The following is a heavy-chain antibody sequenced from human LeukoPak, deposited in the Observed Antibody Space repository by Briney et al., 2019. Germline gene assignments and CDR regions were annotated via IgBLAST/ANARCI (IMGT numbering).Heavy chain of an antibody. D-gene: IGHD2-2*01. V-gene: IGHV3-23*01. J-gene: IGHJ5*02. CDR3: AKGTRVSCSGATCYEFDP. CDR1: GFTFSSYA. Sequence: PGGPLRLSGAASGFTFSSYAINWVRQAPGKRRVGVLSITGNGRDTYYADPVKGRITISRDNTKTTVFLQINSLRAEDTALYSCAKGTRVSCSGATCYEFDPWGQGTLVTVSS. CDR2: ITGNGRDT.